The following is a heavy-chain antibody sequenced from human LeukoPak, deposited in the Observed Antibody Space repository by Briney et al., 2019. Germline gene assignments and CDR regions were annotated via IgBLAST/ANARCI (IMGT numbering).Heavy chain of an antibody. Sequence: GGSLRLSCAGSGFTFNTYSMNWVRQAPGKGLEWISYITSSSRITYYADSVKGRFTISRDNAKNSLYLQLNSLTAEDTAVYYCARDRRSSFFAMDVWGQGTTVTVSS. V-gene: IGHV3-48*04. CDR3: ARDRRSSFFAMDV. D-gene: IGHD6-13*01. CDR1: GFTFNTYS. J-gene: IGHJ6*02. CDR2: ITSSSRIT.